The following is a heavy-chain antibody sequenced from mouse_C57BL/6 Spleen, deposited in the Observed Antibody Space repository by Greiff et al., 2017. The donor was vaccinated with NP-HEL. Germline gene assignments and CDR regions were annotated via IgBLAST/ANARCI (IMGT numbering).Heavy chain of an antibody. V-gene: IGHV14-4*01. CDR1: GFNIKDDY. CDR2: IDPENGDT. Sequence: EVKLQESGAELVRPGASVKLSCTASGFNIKDDYMHWVKQRPEQGLEWIGWIDPENGDTEYASKFQGKATITADTSSNTAYLQLSSLTSEDTAVYYRTTGTGIYFDYWGQGTTLTVSS. D-gene: IGHD4-1*01. J-gene: IGHJ2*01. CDR3: TTGTGIYFDY.